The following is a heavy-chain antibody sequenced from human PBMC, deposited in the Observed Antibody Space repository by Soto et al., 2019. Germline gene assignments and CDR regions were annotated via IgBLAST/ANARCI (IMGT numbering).Heavy chain of an antibody. Sequence: GGSLRLSCAASGFTFSSYEMNWVRQAPGKGLEWVSYISSSGSTIYYADSVKGRFTISRDNAKNSLYLQMNSLRAEDTAVYYCARAPSVGATTDFDYWGQGTLVTVSS. V-gene: IGHV3-48*03. J-gene: IGHJ4*02. D-gene: IGHD1-26*01. CDR2: ISSSGSTI. CDR3: ARAPSVGATTDFDY. CDR1: GFTFSSYE.